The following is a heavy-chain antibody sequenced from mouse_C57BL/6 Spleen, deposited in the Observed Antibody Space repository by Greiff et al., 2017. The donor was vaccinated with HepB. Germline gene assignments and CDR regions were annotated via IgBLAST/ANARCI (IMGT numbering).Heavy chain of an antibody. CDR3: ARTLWFYGSRSSLYFDY. D-gene: IGHD1-1*01. CDR1: GYSFTDYN. CDR2: INPNYGTT. V-gene: IGHV1-39*01. J-gene: IGHJ2*01. Sequence: EVQLQESGPELVKPGASVKISCKASGYSFTDYNMNWVKQSNGKSLEWIGVINPNYGTTSYNQKFKGKATLTVDQSSSTAYMQLNSLTSEDSAVYYCARTLWFYGSRSSLYFDYWGQGTTLTVSS.